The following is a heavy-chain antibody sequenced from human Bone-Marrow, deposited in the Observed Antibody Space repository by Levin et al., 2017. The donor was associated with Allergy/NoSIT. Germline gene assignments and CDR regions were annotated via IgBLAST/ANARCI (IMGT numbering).Heavy chain of an antibody. D-gene: IGHD3-10*01. V-gene: IGHV3-23*01. Sequence: LSLTCAASGFIFSSYAMSWVRQAPGKGLEWVSGLSASGGSTFHADSVKGRFTISRDNSKSTMYLQMNSLRADDTAVYYCAKGGIHGSGSYYNVFYWGQGTLVTVSS. J-gene: IGHJ4*02. CDR2: LSASGGST. CDR3: AKGGIHGSGSYYNVFY. CDR1: GFIFSSYA.